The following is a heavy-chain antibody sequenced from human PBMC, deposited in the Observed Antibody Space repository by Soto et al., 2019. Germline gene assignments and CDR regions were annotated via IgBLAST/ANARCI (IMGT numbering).Heavy chain of an antibody. CDR2: IYHSGST. CDR3: ARDRDGYNYAFDI. CDR1: DYSISSGDY. Sequence: SETLSLTCGVSDYSISSGDYWAWIRQPPGKGLEWLGSIYHSGSTYQNPSLSSRVTISVDTSRNKFSLRLSSVTAADTAVYYCARDRDGYNYAFDIWGQGTVVTVS. V-gene: IGHV4-38-2*02. D-gene: IGHD5-12*01. J-gene: IGHJ3*02.